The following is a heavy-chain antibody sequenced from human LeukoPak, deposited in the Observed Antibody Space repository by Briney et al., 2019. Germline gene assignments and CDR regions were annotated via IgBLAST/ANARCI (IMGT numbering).Heavy chain of an antibody. D-gene: IGHD3-3*01. CDR3: ANNLPYDFWSGYTPHFGY. Sequence: GGSLRLSCAASGFTFSSYAMSWVRQAPGKGLEWVSAISGSGGSTYYADSVKGRFTISRDNSKNTLYLQMNSLRAEDAAVYYCANNLPYDFWSGYTPHFGYWGQGTLVTVSS. CDR1: GFTFSSYA. CDR2: ISGSGGST. J-gene: IGHJ4*02. V-gene: IGHV3-23*01.